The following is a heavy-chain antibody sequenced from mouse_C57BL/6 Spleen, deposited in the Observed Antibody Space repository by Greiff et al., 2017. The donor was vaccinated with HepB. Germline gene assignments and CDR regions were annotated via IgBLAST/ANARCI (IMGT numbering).Heavy chain of an antibody. CDR3: ARLRTYFDV. V-gene: IGHV7-3*01. CDR1: GFTFTDYY. CDR2: IRNKANGYTT. J-gene: IGHJ1*03. Sequence: EVKLVESGGGLVQPGGSLSLSCAASGFTFTDYYMSWVRQPPGKALEWLGFIRNKANGYTTEYSASVKGRFTISRDNSQSILYLQMNALRAEDSATYYCARLRTYFDVWGTGTTVTVSS.